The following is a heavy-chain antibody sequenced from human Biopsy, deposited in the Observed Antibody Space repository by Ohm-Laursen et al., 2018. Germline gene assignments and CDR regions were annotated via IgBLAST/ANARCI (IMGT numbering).Heavy chain of an antibody. D-gene: IGHD1-1*01. J-gene: IGHJ6*02. CDR2: ISWHSGSR. V-gene: IGHV3-9*01. CDR1: GFTFDDYA. CDR3: AKDVRVKVQLDGMDV. Sequence: SLRLSCTASGFTFDDYAMHWVRQAPGKGLEWVSGISWHSGSRGYADSVEGRFTISRDNAKKLLYLQMNSLRAEDTALYYCAKDVRVKVQLDGMDVWGQGTTVTVSS.